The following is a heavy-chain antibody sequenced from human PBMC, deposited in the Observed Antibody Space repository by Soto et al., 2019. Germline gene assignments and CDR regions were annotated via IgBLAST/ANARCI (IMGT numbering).Heavy chain of an antibody. D-gene: IGHD2-2*01. CDR2: IIPIFGTA. CDR1: GGTFSRYA. V-gene: IGHV1-69*06. J-gene: IGHJ3*02. CDR3: AREGYCSSATCPGYI. Sequence: QVQLVQSGAEVKKPGSSVKVSCKASGGTFSRYAISWVRQAPGQGLEWMGGIIPIFGTANYAQKFQGRVTITADKSTSTAYMELSSLRSEDTAVYYSAREGYCSSATCPGYIWGQGTMVTVSS.